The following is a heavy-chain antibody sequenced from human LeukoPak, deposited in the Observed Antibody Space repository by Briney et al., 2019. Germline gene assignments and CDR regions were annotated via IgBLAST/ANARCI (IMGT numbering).Heavy chain of an antibody. V-gene: IGHV4-61*02. J-gene: IGHJ6*03. Sequence: PSQTLSLTCTVSGGSISSGSYYWSWIRQPAGKGLEWNGRIYTSGSTNYNPSLKSRVTISVDTSKNQFSLKLSSVTAADTAVYYCARDGTRRYMDVWGKGTTVTVSS. CDR1: GGSISSGSYY. D-gene: IGHD1-14*01. CDR2: IYTSGST. CDR3: ARDGTRRYMDV.